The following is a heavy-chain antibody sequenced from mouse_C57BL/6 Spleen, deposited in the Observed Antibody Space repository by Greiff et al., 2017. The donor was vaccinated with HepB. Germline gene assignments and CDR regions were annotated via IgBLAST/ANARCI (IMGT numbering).Heavy chain of an antibody. J-gene: IGHJ4*01. Sequence: VQLKESGPELVKPGASVKIPCKASGYTFTDYNMDWVKQSHGKSLEWIGDINPNNGGTIYNQKFKGKDTFTVDKSSSTAYMELRSLTSEDTAVYYCARGASSGYYAMDYWGQGTSVTVSS. CDR2: INPNNGGT. V-gene: IGHV1-18*01. CDR3: ARGASSGYYAMDY. CDR1: GYTFTDYN. D-gene: IGHD3-2*02.